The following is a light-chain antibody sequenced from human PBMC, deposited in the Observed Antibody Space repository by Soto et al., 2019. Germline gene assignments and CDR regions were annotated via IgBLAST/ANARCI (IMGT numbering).Light chain of an antibody. CDR1: QSISSW. V-gene: IGKV1-5*03. CDR3: QQYNSYSWT. CDR2: KAS. Sequence: DIQMTQSPSTLSAIEGDRVTITCRASQSISSWLAWYQQKPGKAPKLLIYKASSLESGVPSRFSGGGSGTEFTLTISSLQPDDFATYYCQQYNSYSWTFGQGTKVEIK. J-gene: IGKJ1*01.